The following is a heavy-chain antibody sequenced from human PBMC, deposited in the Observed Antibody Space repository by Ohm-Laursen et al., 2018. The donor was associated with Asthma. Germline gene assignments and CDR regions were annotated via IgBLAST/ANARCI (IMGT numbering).Heavy chain of an antibody. Sequence: GSLRLSCSASEFTFSSYAMSWVRQAPGKGLEWVSAISGSGGSTYYADSVKGRFTISRDNSKNTLYLQMNSLRAEDTAVYYCAKSVNYDFWSGYSYYFDYWGQGTLVTVSS. J-gene: IGHJ4*02. D-gene: IGHD3-3*01. CDR3: AKSVNYDFWSGYSYYFDY. V-gene: IGHV3-23*01. CDR1: EFTFSSYA. CDR2: ISGSGGST.